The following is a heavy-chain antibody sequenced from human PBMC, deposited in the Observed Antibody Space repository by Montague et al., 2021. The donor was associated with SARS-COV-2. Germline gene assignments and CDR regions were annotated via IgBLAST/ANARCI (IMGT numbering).Heavy chain of an antibody. CDR1: GGSTASHY. D-gene: IGHD1-1*01. Sequence: SETLSLTCTVSGGSTASHYWNWIRQSPGKRPEWIGYVYYNGDTKYNPSLQSRVTISIDTSENQFSLRLNSVTAADTAVYYCARRLTGLEPPFDPWGQGTLVIVSS. CDR2: VYYNGDT. V-gene: IGHV4-59*08. J-gene: IGHJ5*02. CDR3: ARRLTGLEPPFDP.